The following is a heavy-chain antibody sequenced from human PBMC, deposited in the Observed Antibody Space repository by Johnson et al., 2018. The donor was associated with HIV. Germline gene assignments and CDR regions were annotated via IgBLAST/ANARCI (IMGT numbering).Heavy chain of an antibody. D-gene: IGHD6-13*01. CDR2: LYSGGSR. J-gene: IGHJ3*02. V-gene: IGHV3-66*01. CDR1: GFTVSNSY. CDR3: ARSGGYPNAFDM. Sequence: VQLVESGGGLVQPGGSLRLSCAASGFTVSNSYMSWVRQAPGKGLAWVSVLYSGGSRYYADPVKGRFIISRDNSKNTLYLQMNSLRVEDTAVYYCARSGGYPNAFDMWGQGTMVSVSS.